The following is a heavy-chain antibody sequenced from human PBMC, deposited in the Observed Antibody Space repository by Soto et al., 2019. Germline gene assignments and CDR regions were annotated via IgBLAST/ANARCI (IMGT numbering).Heavy chain of an antibody. V-gene: IGHV1-18*01. Sequence: QVQLVQSGAEVKESGASVRVSCKTSGYTFKRHGISWVRQAPGQGLEWVGWISPYNGDTRYAQKVQGRVTMTTDTSTGTAYMDLRSLRSDDTAVYYCVRGVSGSLDEYLHHWGQGTLVTVSS. CDR1: GYTFKRHG. J-gene: IGHJ1*01. D-gene: IGHD3-22*01. CDR3: VRGVSGSLDEYLHH. CDR2: ISPYNGDT.